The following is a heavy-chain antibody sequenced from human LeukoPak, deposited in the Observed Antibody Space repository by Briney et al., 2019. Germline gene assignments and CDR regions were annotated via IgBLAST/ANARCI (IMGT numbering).Heavy chain of an antibody. Sequence: SETLSLTCGVSGGSISSSYWWSWVRQPPGKGLEWIGEIYHSGSTNYNPSLKSRVTISMDKSKNQFSLNLSSVTAADTAVYYCARGLTVDFDYWGQGTLVTVSS. J-gene: IGHJ4*02. CDR1: GGSISSSYW. CDR2: IYHSGST. V-gene: IGHV4-4*02. CDR3: ARGLTVDFDY. D-gene: IGHD2-15*01.